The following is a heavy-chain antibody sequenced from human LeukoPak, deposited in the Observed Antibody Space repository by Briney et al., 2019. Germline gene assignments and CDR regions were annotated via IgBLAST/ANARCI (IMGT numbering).Heavy chain of an antibody. CDR2: MNPNSGNT. D-gene: IGHD2-21*02. Sequence: ASVEVSCKASGYTFTSYDINWVRQATGQGLEWMGWMNPNSGNTGYAQKFQGRVTMTRNTSISTAYMELSSLRSEDTAVYYCARTDCGGDCYSSRGWFDPWGQGTLVTVSS. J-gene: IGHJ5*02. V-gene: IGHV1-8*01. CDR1: GYTFTSYD. CDR3: ARTDCGGDCYSSRGWFDP.